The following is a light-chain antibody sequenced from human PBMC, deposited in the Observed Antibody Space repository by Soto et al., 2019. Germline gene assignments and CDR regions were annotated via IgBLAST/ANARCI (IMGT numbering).Light chain of an antibody. J-gene: IGLJ1*01. V-gene: IGLV2-14*01. CDR3: ASYTSTYTLV. CDR2: DVN. Sequence: QSVLTQPASVSGSPGQSITISCTGTIDDVGAYNYVSWYQQRPGSAPQLLIYDVNNRPSGASNRFSGSKSGHTAYLTISGPQSDDEANYHCASYTSTYTLVFGTGTKVTVL. CDR1: IDDVGAYNY.